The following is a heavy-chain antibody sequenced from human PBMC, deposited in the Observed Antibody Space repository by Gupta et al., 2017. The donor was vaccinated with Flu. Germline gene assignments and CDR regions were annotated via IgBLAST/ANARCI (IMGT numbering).Heavy chain of an antibody. J-gene: IGHJ4*02. CDR2: IYYSGST. D-gene: IGHD1-26*01. Sequence: IRQHPGKGLEWIGYIYYSGSTYYNPSLRSRVTISVDTSKNQFSLKLSSVTAADTAVYYCARDSTTAVGAYYWGQGTLVTVSS. CDR3: ARDSTTAVGAYY. V-gene: IGHV4-31*02.